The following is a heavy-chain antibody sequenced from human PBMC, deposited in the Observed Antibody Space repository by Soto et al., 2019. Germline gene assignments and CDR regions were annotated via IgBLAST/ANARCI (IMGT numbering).Heavy chain of an antibody. V-gene: IGHV3-21*01. J-gene: IGHJ5*01. CDR1: GFTLSSFS. D-gene: IGHD6-19*01. CDR2: ITTGNDYI. CDR3: ARDSYSSLFDS. Sequence: GSLRLSCVASGFTLSSFSMSWVRQTPGKGLEWVSSITTGNDYISYADSVKGRFTISRDNAKNSLFLQMNSLRAEDTALYFCARDSYSSLFDSWGQGTLVTVLL.